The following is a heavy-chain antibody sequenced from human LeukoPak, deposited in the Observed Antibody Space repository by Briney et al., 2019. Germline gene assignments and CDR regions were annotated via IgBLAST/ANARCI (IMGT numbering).Heavy chain of an antibody. CDR1: GFTFSSYS. V-gene: IGHV3-21*01. D-gene: IGHD3-22*01. CDR3: ARDSLYYYDSSGYPIDY. CDR2: ISSSSSYI. J-gene: IGHJ4*02. Sequence: GGSLRLSCAASGFTFSSYSMNWVRQAPGKGLEWVSSISSSSSYIYYADSVKGRFTISRDNAKNSLYLQMNSLRAEDTAVYYCARDSLYYYDSSGYPIDYWGQGTLVTVSS.